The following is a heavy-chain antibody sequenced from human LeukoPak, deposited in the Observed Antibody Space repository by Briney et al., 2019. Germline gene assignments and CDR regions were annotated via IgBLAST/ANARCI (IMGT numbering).Heavy chain of an antibody. CDR1: GGSVTSYY. Sequence: SETLSLTCAVSGGSVTSYYWSWVRQVPGKGLEWIGYIYYSGSTNYNPSLKSRVTISVDTSKNQFSLKLSSVTAADTAVYYCARESGSSGYYFGWFDPWGQGTLVTVSS. CDR3: ARESGSSGYYFGWFDP. V-gene: IGHV4-59*02. D-gene: IGHD3-22*01. J-gene: IGHJ5*02. CDR2: IYYSGST.